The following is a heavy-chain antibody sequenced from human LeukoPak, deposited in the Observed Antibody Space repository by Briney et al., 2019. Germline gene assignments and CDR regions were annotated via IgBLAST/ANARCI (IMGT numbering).Heavy chain of an antibody. CDR3: ALSTYYYDCSGYYLYYFDY. CDR1: GASISSYY. Sequence: PSETLSLTCTVSGASISSYYWSWIRQPPGKGLEWIGCIYDSGTTYYNPSLKSRVTISVDTSKNQFSLKLSSVTAADTAVHYCALSTYYYDCSGYYLYYFDYWGQGTLVTVSS. D-gene: IGHD3-22*01. CDR2: IYDSGTT. V-gene: IGHV4-59*04. J-gene: IGHJ4*02.